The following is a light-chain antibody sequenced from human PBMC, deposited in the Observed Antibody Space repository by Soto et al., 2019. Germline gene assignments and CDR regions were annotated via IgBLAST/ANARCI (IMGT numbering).Light chain of an antibody. Sequence: DIVMTQSPDSLAVSLGERATINCKSSQSVLYSSNNKDYLAWYQQKPGRPPKLLLYWASTRESGVPDRFSGSGSGTDFNLTISSLQAEDVAVYYCQQYYSTPWTFGQGTKVEIK. J-gene: IGKJ1*01. V-gene: IGKV4-1*01. CDR2: WAS. CDR1: QSVLYSSNNKDY. CDR3: QQYYSTPWT.